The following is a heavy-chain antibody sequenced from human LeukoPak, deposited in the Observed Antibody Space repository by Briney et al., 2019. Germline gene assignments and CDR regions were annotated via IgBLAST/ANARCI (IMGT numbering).Heavy chain of an antibody. D-gene: IGHD1-26*01. Sequence: GESLKISCKGSGYSFTSYWIGWVRQMPGKGLEWMGIIYPGDSDTRYSPSFQGQVTISADKSISTAYLQWSSLKASDTAMYYCARLPVVGATTYYYYGMDVWGQGTTVTASS. CDR1: GYSFTSYW. CDR2: IYPGDSDT. J-gene: IGHJ6*02. V-gene: IGHV5-51*01. CDR3: ARLPVVGATTYYYYGMDV.